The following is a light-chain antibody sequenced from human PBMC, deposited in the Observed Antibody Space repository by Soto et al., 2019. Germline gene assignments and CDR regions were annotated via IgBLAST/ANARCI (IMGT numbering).Light chain of an antibody. V-gene: IGKV3-20*01. CDR1: QSVSSSY. CDR3: QQYFNWPPYT. J-gene: IGKJ2*01. Sequence: DIVLTQSPGTLSLSPGERATLSCRAIQSVSSSYLAWYQQKPGQAPRLLIYDASSRATGIPDRFSGSGSGTEFTLTISSLQSEDFAVYYCQQYFNWPPYTFGQGTKVDIK. CDR2: DAS.